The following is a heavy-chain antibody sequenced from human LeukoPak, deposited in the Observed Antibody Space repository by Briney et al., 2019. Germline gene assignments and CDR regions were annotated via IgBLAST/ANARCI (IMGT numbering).Heavy chain of an antibody. D-gene: IGHD3-10*01. CDR1: GFTFSSYG. V-gene: IGHV3-33*01. J-gene: IGHJ4*02. CDR3: ARGPAMVRGVILDY. Sequence: GRSLRLSRAASGFTFSSYGMHWVRQAPGKGLEWVAVIWYDGSNKYYADSVKGRFTISRDNSKNTLYLQMNSLRAEDTAVYYCARGPAMVRGVILDYWGQGTLVTVSS. CDR2: IWYDGSNK.